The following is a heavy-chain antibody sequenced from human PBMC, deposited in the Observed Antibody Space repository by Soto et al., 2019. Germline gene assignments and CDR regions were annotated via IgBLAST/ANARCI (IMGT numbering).Heavy chain of an antibody. D-gene: IGHD6-6*01. CDR2: ISYDGSNK. CDR1: GFTFRSYG. V-gene: IGHV3-30*18. J-gene: IGHJ4*02. Sequence: QVQLVESGGGVVQPGRSLRLSCAASGFTFRSYGMHWVRQAPGKGLEWVAVISYDGSNKYYADSVKGRFTISRDNSKNTLYLQMHSLRAEDTAVYYCAKDQGGGYSSSPLDYWGQGTLVTVSS. CDR3: AKDQGGGYSSSPLDY.